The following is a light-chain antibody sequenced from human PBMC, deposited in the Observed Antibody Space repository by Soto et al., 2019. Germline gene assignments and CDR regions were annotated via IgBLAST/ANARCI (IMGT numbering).Light chain of an antibody. V-gene: IGKV3-15*01. Sequence: DIVMTQSPATLSVAPGERVTFSCRASQGVSRKLAWYQHKPGKAPRLLISGASTGATGIPASFSGSGSGTEFTLTISSLQSEDCAIYYGQQYHTWPITFGGGTRWIS. CDR2: GAS. CDR1: QGVSRK. CDR3: QQYHTWPIT. J-gene: IGKJ4*01.